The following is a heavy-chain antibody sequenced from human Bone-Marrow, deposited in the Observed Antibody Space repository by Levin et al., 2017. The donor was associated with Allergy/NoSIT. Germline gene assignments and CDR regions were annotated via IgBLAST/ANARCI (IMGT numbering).Heavy chain of an antibody. CDR2: IYHTGST. V-gene: IGHV4-30-2*01. J-gene: IGHJ5*02. CDR3: ARVRVVDSGDLGPGTTFFDP. D-gene: IGHD2-21*02. CDR1: GDSISNGGYS. Sequence: SQTLSLTCSVSGDSISNGGYSWTWIRHPPGKGLEWIGYIYHTGSTYYNPSLKSRVTIAVDTSKNQFSLKVSYVTAADTALYYCARVRVVDSGDLGPGTTFFDPWGQGTLVTVSS.